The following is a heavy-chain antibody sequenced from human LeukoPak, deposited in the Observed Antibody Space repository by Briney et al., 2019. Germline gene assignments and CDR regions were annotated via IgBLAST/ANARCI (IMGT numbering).Heavy chain of an antibody. J-gene: IGHJ4*02. Sequence: SETLSLTCAVYGGSFNGYYWNWIRQPPGKGLEWIGEINHSGSTNYNPSLKSRVTISVDTSKNQFSLKLSSVTAADTAVYYCARVSRYSSSSGDWGQGTLVTVSS. V-gene: IGHV4-34*01. CDR3: ARVSRYSSSSGD. CDR1: GGSFNGYY. D-gene: IGHD6-6*01. CDR2: INHSGST.